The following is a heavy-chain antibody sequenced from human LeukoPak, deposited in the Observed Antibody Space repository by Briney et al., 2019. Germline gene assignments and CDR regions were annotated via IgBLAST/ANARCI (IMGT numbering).Heavy chain of an antibody. J-gene: IGHJ4*02. CDR3: AKGLISSATYFSYFDY. CDR2: ISAGGDLT. CDR1: GFTFSSYG. Sequence: GGSLRLSCAASGFTFSSYGMSWVRQAPGKGLEWVAAISAGGDLTNYADPVKGRFTISRDSSKNMLYVQMNSLRAEDTAIYYCAKGLISSATYFSYFDYWGQGTLVTVSS. V-gene: IGHV3-23*01. D-gene: IGHD1-26*01.